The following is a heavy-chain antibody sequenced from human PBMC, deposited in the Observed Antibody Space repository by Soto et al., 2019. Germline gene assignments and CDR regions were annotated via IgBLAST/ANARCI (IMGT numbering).Heavy chain of an antibody. D-gene: IGHD3-10*01. J-gene: IGHJ6*02. CDR2: INHSGST. Sequence: PSETLSLTCAVYGGSFSGYYWSWIRQPPGKGLEWIGEINHSGSTNYNPSLKSRVTISVDTSKNQFSLKLSSVTAADTAVYYCARDPRFFHYYGSGSYLGYYYGMDVWGQGTTVTVSS. CDR1: GGSFSGYY. CDR3: ARDPRFFHYYGSGSYLGYYYGMDV. V-gene: IGHV4-34*01.